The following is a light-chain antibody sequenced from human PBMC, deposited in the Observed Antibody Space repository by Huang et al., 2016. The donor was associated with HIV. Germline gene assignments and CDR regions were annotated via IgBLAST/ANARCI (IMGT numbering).Light chain of an antibody. V-gene: IGKV1-39*01. CDR1: DKLVNY. J-gene: IGKJ2*01. CDR2: GAS. Sequence: DIQMTQSPSSLSASVGDRVTITCRTSDKLVNYLNWYQQKSGAAPVLLIYGASNLQTGVSSRFSGGVSGTHVTLTITNLRPEDFATYYCQQSHTTPHTFGQGTRLE. CDR3: QQSHTTPHT.